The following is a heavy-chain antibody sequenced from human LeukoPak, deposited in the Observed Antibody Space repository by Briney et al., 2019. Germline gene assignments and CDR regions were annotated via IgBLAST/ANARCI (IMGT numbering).Heavy chain of an antibody. CDR2: IYYSGST. CDR3: ARGGIDAAVAGIGY. D-gene: IGHD6-19*01. Sequence: SETLSLTCTVSGGSISSYYWSWIRQPPGKGLEWIGYIYYSGSTNYNPSLKSRVTISVDTSKNQFSLKLSSVTAADTAVYYCARGGIDAAVAGIGYWGQGTLVTVSS. CDR1: GGSISSYY. J-gene: IGHJ4*02. V-gene: IGHV4-59*01.